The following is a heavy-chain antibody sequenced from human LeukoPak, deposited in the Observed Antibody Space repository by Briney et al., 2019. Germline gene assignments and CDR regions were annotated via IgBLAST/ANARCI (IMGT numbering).Heavy chain of an antibody. Sequence: SETLSLTCAVYGGSFIGYYWSWIRQPPGKGLEWIGEINHSGSTNYNPSLKSRVTISVDTSKNQFSLKLSSVTAADTAVYYCARGLQGYDSSGYYYHFDYWGQGTLVTVSS. CDR3: ARGLQGYDSSGYYYHFDY. V-gene: IGHV4-34*01. CDR2: INHSGST. D-gene: IGHD3-22*01. CDR1: GGSFIGYY. J-gene: IGHJ4*02.